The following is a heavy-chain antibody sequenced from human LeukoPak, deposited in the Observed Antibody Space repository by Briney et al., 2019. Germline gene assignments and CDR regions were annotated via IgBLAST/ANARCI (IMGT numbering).Heavy chain of an antibody. D-gene: IGHD5-18*01. V-gene: IGHV3-23*01. CDR2: ISGSGGST. CDR3: AKEGGYTYGPLDY. CDR1: GFTFSSYA. Sequence: GGSLRLSCAASGFTFSSYAMSWVRQAPGKGLEWVSAISGSGGSTYFADSVKGRFTISRDNSKNTLYLQMNSLRAEDTAVYYCAKEGGYTYGPLDYWGQETLVTVSS. J-gene: IGHJ4*02.